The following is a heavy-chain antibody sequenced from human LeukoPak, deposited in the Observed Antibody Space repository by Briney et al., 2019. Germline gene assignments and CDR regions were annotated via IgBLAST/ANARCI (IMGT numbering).Heavy chain of an antibody. V-gene: IGHV4-38-2*01. CDR1: GYSISSGYY. Sequence: PSETLSLTCAVSGYSISSGYYWGWIRQPPGKGREWIGSIYHSGSTYYNPSLKSRVTISVDTSKNQFSLKLSSVTAADTAVYYCARLKYSSSWYDAFDIWGQGTMVTVSS. J-gene: IGHJ3*02. CDR2: IYHSGST. CDR3: ARLKYSSSWYDAFDI. D-gene: IGHD6-13*01.